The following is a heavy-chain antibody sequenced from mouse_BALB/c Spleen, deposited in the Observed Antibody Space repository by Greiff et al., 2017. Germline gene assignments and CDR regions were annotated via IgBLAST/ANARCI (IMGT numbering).Heavy chain of an antibody. CDR3: ARQGGVSPWFDY. J-gene: IGHJ2*01. Sequence: EVQGVESGGDLVKPGGSLKLSCAASGFTFSSYGMSWVRQTPDKRLEWVATISSGGSYTYYPDSVKGRFTISRDNAKNTLYLQMSSLKSEDTAMYYCARQGGVSPWFDYWGQGTTRTVSS. CDR1: GFTFSSYG. V-gene: IGHV5-6*01. CDR2: ISSGGSYT. D-gene: IGHD2-10*02.